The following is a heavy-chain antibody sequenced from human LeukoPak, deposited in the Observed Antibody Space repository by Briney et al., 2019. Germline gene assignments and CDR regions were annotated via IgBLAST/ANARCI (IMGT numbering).Heavy chain of an antibody. J-gene: IGHJ4*02. CDR1: GFTFSNAW. Sequence: GGSLRLSCAASGFTFSNAWMNWVRQAPGKGLEWVGRIQTKTEGGTTDYAAPVKGRFTVSRDDSKTTLYLQMNSLKTEDTAVYYCITDRWEFPTSHSMDYWGQGTLVTVSS. CDR3: ITDRWEFPTSHSMDY. D-gene: IGHD3-10*01. V-gene: IGHV3-15*01. CDR2: IQTKTEGGTT.